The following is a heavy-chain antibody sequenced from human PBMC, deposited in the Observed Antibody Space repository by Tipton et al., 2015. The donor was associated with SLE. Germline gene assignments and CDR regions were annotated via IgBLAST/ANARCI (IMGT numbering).Heavy chain of an antibody. V-gene: IGHV4-38-2*02. CDR2: IYHSGST. CDR1: GYSISSGYY. CDR3: ARGDRAFDY. J-gene: IGHJ4*02. D-gene: IGHD5-18*01. Sequence: TLSLTCTVSGYSISSGYYWGWIRQPPGKGLEWIGGIYHSGSTYYNPSLKSRVTISVDTSKNQFSLKLSSVTAADTAVYYCARGDRAFDYWGQGTLVTVSS.